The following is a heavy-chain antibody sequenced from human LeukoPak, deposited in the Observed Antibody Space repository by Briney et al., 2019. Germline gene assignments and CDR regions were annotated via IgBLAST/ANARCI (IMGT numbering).Heavy chain of an antibody. CDR3: ARERGYYSGGSCYPDAFDI. D-gene: IGHD2-15*01. CDR2: ISSSGSTI. J-gene: IGHJ3*02. CDR1: GFTFSDYY. Sequence: PGGSLRLSCAASGFTFSDYYMSWIRQAPGKGLEWVSCISSSGSTIYYADSVKGRFTISRDNAKNSLYLQMNSLRAEDTAVYYCARERGYYSGGSCYPDAFDIWGQGTMVTVSS. V-gene: IGHV3-11*04.